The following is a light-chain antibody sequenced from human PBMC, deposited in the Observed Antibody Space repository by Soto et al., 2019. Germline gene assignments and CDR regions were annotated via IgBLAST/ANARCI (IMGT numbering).Light chain of an antibody. CDR2: DVS. J-gene: IGLJ2*01. CDR1: STDVGACNY. V-gene: IGLV2-14*01. Sequence: QSALTQPASVSGSPGQSVTISCTGTSTDVGACNYVSWYQQHPGKAPKLMIYDVSNRPSGVSNRFSGSKSGNTASLTISGLQAEDEADYYCSSYTSSRTAVVFGGGTKLTVL. CDR3: SSYTSSRTAVV.